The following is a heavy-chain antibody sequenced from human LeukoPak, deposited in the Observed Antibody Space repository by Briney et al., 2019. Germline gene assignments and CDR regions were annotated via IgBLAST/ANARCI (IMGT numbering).Heavy chain of an antibody. CDR3: VSFYETY. CDR1: GFMFSNYG. V-gene: IGHV3-33*03. Sequence: GGSLRLSCVASGFMFSNYGIHWVRQAPGKGLEWVALIWFDGTKKYFADTVKGRFTISKDNAKNTVYLQMNNLRAEDTAVYYCVSFYETYWGRGTLVTVSS. CDR2: IWFDGTKK. J-gene: IGHJ4*02. D-gene: IGHD2-2*01.